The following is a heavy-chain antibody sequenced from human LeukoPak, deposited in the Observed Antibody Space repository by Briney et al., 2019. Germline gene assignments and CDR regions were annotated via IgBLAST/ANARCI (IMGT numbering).Heavy chain of an antibody. V-gene: IGHV3-23*01. CDR2: ISGRGDIT. CDR1: GFTFTSHG. CDR3: AKDDGWLQSNS. J-gene: IGHJ4*02. Sequence: PGGSLRLSCAASGFTFTSHGMNWVRQAPGQGLEWVSGISGRGDITYYVDSVKGRFTISRDNSKNTLYLQMNYLRVEDTAVYYCAKDDGWLQSNSWGQGTLVTVSS. D-gene: IGHD5-24*01.